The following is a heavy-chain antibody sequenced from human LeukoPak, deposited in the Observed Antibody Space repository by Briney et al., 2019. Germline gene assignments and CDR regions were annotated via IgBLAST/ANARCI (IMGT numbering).Heavy chain of an antibody. CDR3: ARDRYDILTGPPEFDY. D-gene: IGHD3-9*01. J-gene: IGHJ4*02. V-gene: IGHV1-18*01. CDR2: ISAYNGNT. Sequence: GASVKVSCKASGYTFTSYGISWVRQATGQGLEWMGWISAYNGNTNYAQKLQGRVTMTTDTSTSTAYMELRSLRSDDTAVYYCARDRYDILTGPPEFDYWGQGTLVTVSS. CDR1: GYTFTSYG.